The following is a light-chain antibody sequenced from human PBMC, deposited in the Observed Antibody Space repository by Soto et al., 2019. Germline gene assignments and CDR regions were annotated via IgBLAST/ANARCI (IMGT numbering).Light chain of an antibody. CDR1: RSVAGY. V-gene: IGKV3-20*01. J-gene: IGKJ2*01. CDR2: AAS. Sequence: EIVLTQSPATLSLSPGERATLSCRASRSVAGYLAWYQQRPGQAPRLLIYAASIRAPGIPDKFSGTGSGTDYSLTIDRLEPEDSAVYYCHQYDNAPQTFGQGTKVEIK. CDR3: HQYDNAPQT.